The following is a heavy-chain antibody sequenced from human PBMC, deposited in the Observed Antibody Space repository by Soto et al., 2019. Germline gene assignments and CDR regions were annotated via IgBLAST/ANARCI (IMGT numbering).Heavy chain of an antibody. CDR2: IIPIFGTA. J-gene: IGHJ4*02. D-gene: IGHD3-3*01. CDR3: ARQKVLRSXKXDRYFDY. CDR1: GGTFSSYA. Sequence: GASVKVSCKASGGTFSSYAIRWVRQAPGQGLEWMGGIIPIFGTANYAQKFQGRVTITADKSTSTAYMELSSLRSEDTAVYYCARQKVLRSXKXDRYFDYWGQGTLVTVSS. V-gene: IGHV1-69*06.